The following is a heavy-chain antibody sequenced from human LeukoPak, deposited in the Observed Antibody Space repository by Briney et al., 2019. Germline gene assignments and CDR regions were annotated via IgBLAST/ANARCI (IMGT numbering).Heavy chain of an antibody. CDR2: ISYDGSNK. CDR1: GFTFSSYA. J-gene: IGHJ4*02. CDR3: ARDILLSYYFDY. D-gene: IGHD2/OR15-2a*01. V-gene: IGHV3-30-3*01. Sequence: GGSLRLSCAASGFTFSSYAMHWVRQAPGKGLEWVAVISYDGSNKYYADSVKGRFTISRDNSKNTLYLQMKSLRAEDTAVYYCARDILLSYYFDYWGQGTLVTVSS.